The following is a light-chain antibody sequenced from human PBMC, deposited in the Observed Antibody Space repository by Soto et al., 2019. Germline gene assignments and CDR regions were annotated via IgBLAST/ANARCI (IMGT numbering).Light chain of an antibody. CDR1: QSVTTY. CDR2: AIS. J-gene: IGKJ1*01. Sequence: DIQMTQSPSSLSASVGDRVTITCRASQSVTTYLHWYQQKAGEAPKLLIYAISNLQSGVSSRFSGSGSGTDFSITIHTLQTEDFATYYCQKGYSTPWTFGQGTKVEIK. CDR3: QKGYSTPWT. V-gene: IGKV1-39*01.